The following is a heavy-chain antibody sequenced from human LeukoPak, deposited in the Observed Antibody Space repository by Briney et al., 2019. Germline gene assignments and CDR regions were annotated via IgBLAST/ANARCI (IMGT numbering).Heavy chain of an antibody. J-gene: IGHJ4*02. D-gene: IGHD1-26*01. CDR2: ISDSGGTT. V-gene: IGHV3-23*01. CDR3: AKGGGSLD. Sequence: GGSLRLSCVASGFTFSDYPMSWVRPVPGEGLEWVSAISDSGGTTDYADSVKGRFTISRDNSKNTLYLQMNSLRAEDTAVYFCAKGGGSLDWGQGTLVTVSS. CDR1: GFTFSDYP.